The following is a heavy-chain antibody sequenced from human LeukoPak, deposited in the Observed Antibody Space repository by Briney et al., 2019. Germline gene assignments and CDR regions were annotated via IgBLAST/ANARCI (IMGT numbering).Heavy chain of an antibody. J-gene: IGHJ5*02. CDR2: IKQDGSEK. CDR1: GFTFSSYW. Sequence: GGSLRLSCAASGFTFSSYWMSWVRQAPGKGLEWVANIKQDGSEKYYVDSVKGRFTISRDNAKNSLYLQMNSLRAEDTAVYYCARDSKITMVRGVLNHWGQGTLVTVSS. V-gene: IGHV3-7*03. CDR3: ARDSKITMVRGVLNH. D-gene: IGHD3-10*01.